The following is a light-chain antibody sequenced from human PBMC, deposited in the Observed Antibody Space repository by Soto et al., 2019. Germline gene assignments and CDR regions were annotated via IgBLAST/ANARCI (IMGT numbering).Light chain of an antibody. J-gene: IGKJ3*01. CDR1: QSVSSN. V-gene: IGKV3-15*01. Sequence: EIVMTQSPATLSVSPGERATLSCRASQSVSSNLAWYQQKPGQAPRLLIYGASTRATGIPARFSGSGSGTEFTLTISRLQSEDFAVYYCQQYNNWPFTFGPGTKVHIK. CDR3: QQYNNWPFT. CDR2: GAS.